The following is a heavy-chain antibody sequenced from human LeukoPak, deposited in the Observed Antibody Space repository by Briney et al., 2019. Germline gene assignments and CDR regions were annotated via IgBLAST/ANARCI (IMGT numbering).Heavy chain of an antibody. CDR1: GCTFSTYS. Sequence: PGGSLRLSCAVSGCTFSTYSMNGVRHAPGRGLEWVSSISSNNRYIYYADSVKGRCTISRDNAKNSLYLQMNSLRAEDTAVYYCAKEVGITMIEPFDYWGQGTLVTVSS. CDR2: ISSNNRYI. V-gene: IGHV3-21*04. J-gene: IGHJ4*02. D-gene: IGHD3-22*01. CDR3: AKEVGITMIEPFDY.